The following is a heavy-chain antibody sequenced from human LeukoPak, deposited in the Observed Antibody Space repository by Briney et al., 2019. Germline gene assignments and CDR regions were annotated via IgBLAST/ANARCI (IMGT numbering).Heavy chain of an antibody. J-gene: IGHJ4*02. Sequence: PGGTLRLSRAASGFTFSSYGMSWVRQAPGKGLEWVSAISGSGGGTYYADSVKGRFTISRDNSKNTLYLQMNSLRAEDTAVYYCAKDRAAMAGWYFDYWGQGTLVTVSS. CDR1: GFTFSSYG. V-gene: IGHV3-23*01. CDR3: AKDRAAMAGWYFDY. CDR2: ISGSGGGT. D-gene: IGHD5-18*01.